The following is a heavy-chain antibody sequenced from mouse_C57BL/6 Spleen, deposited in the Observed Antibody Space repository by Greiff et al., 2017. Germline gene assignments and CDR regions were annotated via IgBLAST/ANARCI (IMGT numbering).Heavy chain of an antibody. D-gene: IGHD2-1*01. CDR3: ARGGGVTTLYYYAMDY. CDR2: IYPGSGST. CDR1: GYTFTSYW. Sequence: QVQLQQPGAELVKPGASVKMSCKASGYTFTSYWITWVKQRPGQGLEWIGDIYPGSGSTNYNEKFKSKATLPVDTSSSPAYMQLSSLTSEDYAVYYCARGGGVTTLYYYAMDYWGQGTSVTVSS. V-gene: IGHV1-55*01. J-gene: IGHJ4*01.